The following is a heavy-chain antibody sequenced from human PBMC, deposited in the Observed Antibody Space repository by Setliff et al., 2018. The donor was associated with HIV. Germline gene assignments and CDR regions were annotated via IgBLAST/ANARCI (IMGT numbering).Heavy chain of an antibody. V-gene: IGHV4-39*01. Sequence: SETLSLTCRVSGGYVSDSSYYWGWIRQAPGKGLEWIGSIRDDYGASVSGRFTISRDDSKNTAYLQINSLQIEDTAVYYWARPRYCISTNCYEAFDYWGQGTLVTVSS. CDR2: IRD. J-gene: IGHJ4*02. D-gene: IGHD2-2*01. CDR1: GGYVSDSSYY. CDR3: ARPRYCISTNCYEAFDY.